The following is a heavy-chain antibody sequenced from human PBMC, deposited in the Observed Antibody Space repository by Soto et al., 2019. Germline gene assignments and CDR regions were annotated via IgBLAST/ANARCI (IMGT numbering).Heavy chain of an antibody. Sequence: QVQLVESGGGVVQPGGSLRLSRAASGFSFTTYGLPWVRQAPAKGLDWVAVIWYDGSKTYSADSVKGRFTISRDNSKHTLYLQMNSVRVEDTAMYYCVKDHCGGDCYSRPYCDYWVQGTLVTVSS. V-gene: IGHV3-33*06. CDR1: GFSFTTYG. D-gene: IGHD2-21*02. CDR3: VKDHCGGDCYSRPYCDY. CDR2: IWYDGSKT. J-gene: IGHJ4*02.